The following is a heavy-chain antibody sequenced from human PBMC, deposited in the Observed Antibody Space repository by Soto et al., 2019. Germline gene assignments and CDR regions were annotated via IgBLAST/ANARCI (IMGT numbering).Heavy chain of an antibody. D-gene: IGHD1-7*01. CDR2: INPNSGGT. CDR1: GYTFTGYY. J-gene: IGHJ3*02. CDR3: ARENTGTTLTFDI. V-gene: IGHV1-2*04. Sequence: GASVKVSCKASGYTFTGYYMHWVRQAPGQGLEWMGWINPNSGGTNYAQKFQGWVTMTRDTSISTAYMELSRLRSDDTAVYYCARENTGTTLTFDIWGQGTMVTVSS.